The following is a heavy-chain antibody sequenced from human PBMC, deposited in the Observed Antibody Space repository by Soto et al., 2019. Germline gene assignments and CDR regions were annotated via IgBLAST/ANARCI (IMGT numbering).Heavy chain of an antibody. V-gene: IGHV3-23*01. J-gene: IGHJ4*02. D-gene: IGHD4-17*01. CDR3: AKRGLREIKDDY. CDR1: GFTFSSYA. CDR2: ISAGGGNT. Sequence: DVQVLESGGGLVQPGGSLRLSCAASGFTFSSYAMSWVRQAPGKGLEWVSTISAGGGNTYYAESVKGRFTISRDNSKNTLYLQMNSLRAEDTAVYYCAKRGLREIKDDYWGQGTLVTVSS.